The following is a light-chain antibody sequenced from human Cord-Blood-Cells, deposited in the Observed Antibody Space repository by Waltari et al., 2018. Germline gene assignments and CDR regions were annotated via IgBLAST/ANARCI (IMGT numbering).Light chain of an antibody. CDR2: EGS. CDR3: CSYAGSSTLV. Sequence: QSSLTQPASVSGSPGQSLTIRFPGTSSAVGGYTLVSWYQQHPGKAPKLMIYEGSKRPSVVSNRFSGSKSGNTASLTISGLQAEDKADYYCCSYAGSSTLVFGGGTKLTVL. CDR1: SSAVGGYTL. V-gene: IGLV2-23*01. J-gene: IGLJ2*01.